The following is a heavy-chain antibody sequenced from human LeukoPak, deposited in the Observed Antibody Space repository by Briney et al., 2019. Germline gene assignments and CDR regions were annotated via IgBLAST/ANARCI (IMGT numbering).Heavy chain of an antibody. J-gene: IGHJ6*03. CDR1: GGTFSSYA. D-gene: IGHD4-11*01. Sequence: SVKVSCKASGGTFSSYAISWVRQAPGQGLEWMGGIIPIFGTANYAQKFQGRVTITADESTSTAYMELSSLRSEDTAVYYCARSMDYSNNYYYYMDVWGKGTTVTVSS. V-gene: IGHV1-69*13. CDR3: ARSMDYSNNYYYYMDV. CDR2: IIPIFGTA.